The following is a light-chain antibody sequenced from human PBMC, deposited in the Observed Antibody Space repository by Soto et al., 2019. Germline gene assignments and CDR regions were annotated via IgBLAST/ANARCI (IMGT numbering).Light chain of an antibody. CDR2: GAS. CDR3: QQRSNWPLT. J-gene: IGKJ4*01. CDR1: QSVSSN. V-gene: IGKV3-15*01. Sequence: ETVMTQSPGTLSVSPGERATLSCRASQSVSSNLAWYQQKPGRAPRLLIYGASTRATGIPARFSGSGSGTDFTLTISSLEPEDFAVYYCQQRSNWPLTFGGGTKVDIK.